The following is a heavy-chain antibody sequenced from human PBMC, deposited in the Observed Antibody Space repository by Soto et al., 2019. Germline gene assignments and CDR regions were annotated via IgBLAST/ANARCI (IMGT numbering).Heavy chain of an antibody. J-gene: IGHJ4*02. D-gene: IGHD6-6*01. CDR2: IIPIFGTA. CDR1: GGTFSSYA. V-gene: IGHV1-69*06. Sequence: SVKVSCKASGGTFSSYAISWVRQAPGQGLEWMGGIIPIFGTANYAQKFQGRVTITADKSTSTAYMELSSLRSEDTAVYYCARGEIYSSSSPYYFDYWGQGTLVTVSS. CDR3: ARGEIYSSSSPYYFDY.